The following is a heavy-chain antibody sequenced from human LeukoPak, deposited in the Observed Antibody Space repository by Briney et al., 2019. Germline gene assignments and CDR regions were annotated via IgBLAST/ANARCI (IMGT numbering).Heavy chain of an antibody. CDR1: GGTFSSYA. J-gene: IGHJ5*02. Sequence: SVKVSCKASGGTFSSYAISWVRQAPGQGLEWMGGIIPIFGTANYAQKFQGRVTITTDESTSTAYMELSSLRSEDTAVYYCARDRSDYYYDSSGYENWFDPWDQGTLVTVSS. CDR2: IIPIFGTA. CDR3: ARDRSDYYYDSSGYENWFDP. D-gene: IGHD3-22*01. V-gene: IGHV1-69*05.